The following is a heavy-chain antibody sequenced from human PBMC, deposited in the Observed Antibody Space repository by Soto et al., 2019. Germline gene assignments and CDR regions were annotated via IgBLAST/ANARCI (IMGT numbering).Heavy chain of an antibody. CDR1: GFTFSSYS. CDR2: ISSSSSTI. Sequence: EVQLVESGGGLVQPGGSLRLSCAASGFTFSSYSMNWVRQAPGKGLEWVSYISSSSSTIYYADSVKGRFTSSRDNAKNSLYLQINSLRAEDTAVYDCAIIGRLRWGDYWCQGTLVTVSS. V-gene: IGHV3-48*01. J-gene: IGHJ4*02. CDR3: AIIGRLRWGDY. D-gene: IGHD4-17*01.